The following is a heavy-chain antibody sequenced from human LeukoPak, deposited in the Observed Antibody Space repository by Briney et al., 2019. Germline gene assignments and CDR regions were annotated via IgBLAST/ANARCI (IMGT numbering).Heavy chain of an antibody. CDR2: IWYDGSNK. J-gene: IGHJ3*01. CDR1: GFTFSSYG. Sequence: PGGSLRLSCAASGFTFSSYGMHWVRQAPGKGLEWVAVIWYDGSNKYYADSVKGRFTISRDNSKNTLYLQMNSLRDEDTAVYYCASGQYCSGGSCYQDAFDFWGQGTMVTVSS. CDR3: ASGQYCSGGSCYQDAFDF. V-gene: IGHV3-33*01. D-gene: IGHD2-15*01.